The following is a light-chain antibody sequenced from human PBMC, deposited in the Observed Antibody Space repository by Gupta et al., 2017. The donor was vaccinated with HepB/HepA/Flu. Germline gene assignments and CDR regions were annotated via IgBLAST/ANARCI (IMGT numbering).Light chain of an antibody. CDR1: NSNIGSNY. CDR2: RDN. CDR3: ATWDDSLSGQKI. J-gene: IGLJ2*01. Sequence: QSVLTQPPSASGTSGQRVPISCSGSNSNIGSNYVYWYQQLPGTAPKLLIYRDNQRPSGVPERFSGSKSGTSASLAISWLRSDDEADYYCATWDDSLSGQKIFGGGTKLTVL. V-gene: IGLV1-47*01.